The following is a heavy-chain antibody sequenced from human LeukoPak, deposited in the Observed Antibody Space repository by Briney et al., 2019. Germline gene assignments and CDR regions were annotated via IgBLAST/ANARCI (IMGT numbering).Heavy chain of an antibody. CDR3: AKEPTVLTRYFDY. Sequence: PGGSLRLSCVASGFTFSSYEMNWVRQAPGKGLEWVSAISGSGGSTYYADSVKGRFTISRDNSKNTLYLQMNSLRAEDTAVYYCAKEPTVLTRYFDYWGQGTLVTVSS. CDR2: ISGSGGST. CDR1: GFTFSSYE. D-gene: IGHD4/OR15-4a*01. J-gene: IGHJ4*02. V-gene: IGHV3-23*01.